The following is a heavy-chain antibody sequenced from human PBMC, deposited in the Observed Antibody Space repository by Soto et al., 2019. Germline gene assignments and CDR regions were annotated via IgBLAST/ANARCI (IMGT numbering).Heavy chain of an antibody. CDR3: AKDLGDGYNYYYYYGMDV. CDR1: GVTFSSYA. CDR2: ISGSGGST. V-gene: IGHV3-23*01. J-gene: IGHJ6*02. D-gene: IGHD5-12*01. Sequence: GGSLRLSCAASGVTFSSYAMSWVRRAPGKGLEWVSAISGSGGSTYYADSVKGRFTISRDNSKNTLYLQMNSLRAEDTAVYYCAKDLGDGYNYYYYYGMDVWGQGTTVTVSS.